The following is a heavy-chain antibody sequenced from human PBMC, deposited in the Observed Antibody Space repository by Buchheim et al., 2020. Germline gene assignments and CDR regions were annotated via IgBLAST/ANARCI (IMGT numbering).Heavy chain of an antibody. Sequence: QVQLQESGPGLVKPSQTLSLTCTVSGGSVISGGYYWSWIRQHPGKGLEWIGYIYYSGSYYYNPSLKNRLTMSVETSKNQFSLNLSSVTAADTAVYYCARIGYSSSTPLFDPWGQGTL. D-gene: IGHD2-2*01. CDR2: IYYSGSY. V-gene: IGHV4-31*03. J-gene: IGHJ5*02. CDR1: GGSVISGGYY. CDR3: ARIGYSSSTPLFDP.